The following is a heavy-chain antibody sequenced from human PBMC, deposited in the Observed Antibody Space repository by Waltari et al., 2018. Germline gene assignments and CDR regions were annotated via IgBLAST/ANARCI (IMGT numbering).Heavy chain of an antibody. J-gene: IGHJ4*02. CDR1: GGTFSSYA. D-gene: IGHD1-1*01. CDR3: ARGGYGRPFDY. V-gene: IGHV1-8*03. CDR2: MNPNSGNT. Sequence: QVQLVQSGAEVKKPGSSVKVSCKASGGTFSSYAISWVRQAPGQGLEWMGWMNPNSGNTGYAQKFQGRVTITRNTSISTAYMELSSLRSEDTAVYYCARGGYGRPFDYWGQGTLVTVSS.